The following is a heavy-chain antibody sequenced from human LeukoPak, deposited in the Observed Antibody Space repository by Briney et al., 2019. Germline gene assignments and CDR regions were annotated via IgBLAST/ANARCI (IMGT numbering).Heavy chain of an antibody. D-gene: IGHD4-17*01. Sequence: ASVTVSCTASGGTFSSYAISWVRQAPGQGLEWMGGIIPIFGTANYAQKFQGRVTITADESTSTAYMELSSLRSEDTAVYYCASSRLNDYGDKDDAFDIWGQGTMVTVSS. CDR2: IIPIFGTA. CDR1: GGTFSSYA. J-gene: IGHJ3*02. CDR3: ASSRLNDYGDKDDAFDI. V-gene: IGHV1-69*01.